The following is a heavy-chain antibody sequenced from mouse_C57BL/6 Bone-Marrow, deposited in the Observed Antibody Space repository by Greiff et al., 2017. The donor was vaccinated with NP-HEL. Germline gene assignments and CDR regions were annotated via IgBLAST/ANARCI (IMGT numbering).Heavy chain of an antibody. CDR2: IDPSDSYT. CDR3: ARDYYGSSFAY. Sequence: QVQLQQPGAELVMPGASVKLSCKASGYTFTSYWMHWVKQRPGQGLEWIGEIDPSDSYTNYNQKFEGKSTLTVDKSSSTAYMQLSSLTSEDSAVYYCARDYYGSSFAYWGQGTLVTVSA. D-gene: IGHD1-1*01. J-gene: IGHJ3*01. V-gene: IGHV1-69*01. CDR1: GYTFTSYW.